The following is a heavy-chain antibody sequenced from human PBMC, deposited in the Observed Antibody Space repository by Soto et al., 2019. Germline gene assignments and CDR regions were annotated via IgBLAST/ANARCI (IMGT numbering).Heavy chain of an antibody. Sequence: PGGSLRLSCIGSGFTFRDYAMNWVRQAPGKGLEWVSAISSSGGTTYYADSVKGRFTISRGNSKNTVYLQMNNLRADDTALYYCAHFDWFIDYWGQGTLVTVSS. CDR2: ISSSGGTT. J-gene: IGHJ4*02. CDR1: GFTFRDYA. D-gene: IGHD3-9*01. CDR3: AHFDWFIDY. V-gene: IGHV3-23*01.